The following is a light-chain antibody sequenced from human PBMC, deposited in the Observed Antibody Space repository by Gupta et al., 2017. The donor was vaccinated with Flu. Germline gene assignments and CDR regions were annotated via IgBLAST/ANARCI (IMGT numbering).Light chain of an antibody. CDR3: QAEDRNNDYV. Sequence: QKSGQSPVLVIYQDSKRPAGIPERFSGSRSGNTATLTITGTQAVDEADYYCQAEDRNNDYVFGAGTKVTVL. CDR2: QDS. J-gene: IGLJ1*01. V-gene: IGLV3-1*01.